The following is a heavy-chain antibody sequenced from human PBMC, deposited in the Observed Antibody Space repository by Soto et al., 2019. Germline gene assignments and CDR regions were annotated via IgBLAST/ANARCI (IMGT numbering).Heavy chain of an antibody. J-gene: IGHJ4*02. D-gene: IGHD3-3*01. Sequence: QVHLVESGGGVVQPGGSLRLSCAGSGFTFSDYGMHWVRQAPGKGLEWVAVLWYDGSGEYYTDSVRGRFTISRVNSKNTLYLQMNNLRDEDTGVYYCARDSVRFLEHFLKDYFDYWGQGTRVTVSS. CDR1: GFTFSDYG. V-gene: IGHV3-33*08. CDR3: ARDSVRFLEHFLKDYFDY. CDR2: LWYDGSGE.